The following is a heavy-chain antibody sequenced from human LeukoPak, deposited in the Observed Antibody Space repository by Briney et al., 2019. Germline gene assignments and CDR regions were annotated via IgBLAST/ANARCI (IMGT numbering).Heavy chain of an antibody. D-gene: IGHD6-19*01. Sequence: PGGSLRLSCAASGFTFNNYAMSWVRQAPGKGLEWVSGITGSDHTTFYADSVKGRFTMSRDNSKNMLSLQMNSLKAEDTAVYYCARVIRSSGWYVDYWGQGTLVTVSS. CDR3: ARVIRSSGWYVDY. CDR2: ITGSDHTT. J-gene: IGHJ4*02. CDR1: GFTFNNYA. V-gene: IGHV3-23*01.